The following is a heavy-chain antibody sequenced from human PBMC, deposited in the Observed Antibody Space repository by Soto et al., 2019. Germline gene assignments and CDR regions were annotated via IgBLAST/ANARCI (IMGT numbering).Heavy chain of an antibody. V-gene: IGHV4-30-2*01. Sequence: QLPLQESGSGLVKLSQTLYLTCAVYGGSISSGGNSWSWIRQTPGKGLEWIGYIYHSGSTSYNPSLKSRVTISVDWSKNQSSPKLSSVTVADTAVYYCARVPDYWCPGTLVTVPS. J-gene: IGHJ4*02. CDR1: GGSISSGGNS. CDR3: ARVPDY. CDR2: IYHSGST.